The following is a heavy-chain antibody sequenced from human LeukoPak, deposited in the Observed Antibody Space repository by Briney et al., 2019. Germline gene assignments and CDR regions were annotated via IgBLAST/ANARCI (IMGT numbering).Heavy chain of an antibody. D-gene: IGHD3-10*01. CDR1: GYTFSSYY. Sequence: ASVKVSCKASGYTFSSYYMYWVRQAPGQGLKWMGRINPSYGSTIYAQKFQDRITMTRDTSTSTVYMELSSLRSEGTAVYYCARGGGSGSPSWDYWGQGTLVTVSS. V-gene: IGHV1-46*01. CDR3: ARGGGSGSPSWDY. J-gene: IGHJ4*02. CDR2: INPSYGST.